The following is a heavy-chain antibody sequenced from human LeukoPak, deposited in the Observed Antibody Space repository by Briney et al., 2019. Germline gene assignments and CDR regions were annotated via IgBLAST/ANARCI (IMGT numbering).Heavy chain of an antibody. J-gene: IGHJ4*02. CDR2: ITGGGGSST. V-gene: IGHV3-23*01. D-gene: IGHD3-10*01. CDR3: AKDTGGSGSYFDY. CDR1: GFTFSSST. Sequence: GGSLRLSCAASGFTFSSSTMTWVRQAPGKGLEWVSSITGGGGSSTYHADSVKGRFTISRDNSKDTLFLQMNSLRAEDTAVYYCAKDTGGSGSYFDYWGQGTLVTVSS.